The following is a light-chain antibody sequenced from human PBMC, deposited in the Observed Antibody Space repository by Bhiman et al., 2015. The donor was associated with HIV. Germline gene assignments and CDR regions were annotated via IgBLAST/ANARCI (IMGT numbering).Light chain of an antibody. V-gene: IGLV8-61*01. J-gene: IGLJ1*01. CDR2: STN. Sequence: QLVLTQPPSVSGAPGQKVTISCTGNTSNLGTGSDVQWYQQTPGRAPRTLIFSTNSRSSGVPDRFSGSILGNKAALTITGAQADDESDYYCVLYVGSAYVFGTGTKVTVL. CDR3: VLYVGSAYV. CDR1: TSNLGTGSD.